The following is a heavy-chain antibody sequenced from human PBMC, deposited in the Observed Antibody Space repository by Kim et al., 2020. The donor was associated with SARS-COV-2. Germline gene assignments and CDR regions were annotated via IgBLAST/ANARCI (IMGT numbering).Heavy chain of an antibody. J-gene: IGHJ4*02. V-gene: IGHV3-49*04. CDR3: TQSSGGSSYYFDY. Sequence: GGSLRLSCTASGFTFGDYAMSWVRQAPGKGLEWVGFIRSKAYGGTTEYAASVKGRFTISSDDSKNIAFLQMNSRKTEDTAGYYCTQSSGGSSYYFDYWGQGTLVTVSS. CDR2: IRSKAYGGTT. D-gene: IGHD2-15*01. CDR1: GFTFGDYA.